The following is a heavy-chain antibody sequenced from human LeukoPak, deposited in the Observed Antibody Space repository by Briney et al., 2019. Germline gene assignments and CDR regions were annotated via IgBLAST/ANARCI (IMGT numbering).Heavy chain of an antibody. Sequence: GESLKISCKGSGYSFTNYWIGWVRQMPGKGLEWMGMIYPSDSDTRYSPSFQGQVTISADKSISTAYLQWSGLKASDTAMFYCARLETGSLGYYFDYWGQGTLVTVSS. V-gene: IGHV5-51*01. D-gene: IGHD1-14*01. CDR3: ARLETGSLGYYFDY. CDR1: GYSFTNYW. CDR2: IYPSDSDT. J-gene: IGHJ4*02.